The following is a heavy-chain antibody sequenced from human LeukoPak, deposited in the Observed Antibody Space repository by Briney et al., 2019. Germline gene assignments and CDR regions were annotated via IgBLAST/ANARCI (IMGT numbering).Heavy chain of an antibody. CDR3: ARDFGEGSTSFNDWFDP. J-gene: IGHJ5*02. Sequence: PGGSLRLSCAASGFTFRDYYMSWIRQAPGKGLEWVSYISSSGSTIYYADSVKGRFTISRDNAKNSLYLQMNSLRAEDTAVYYCARDFGEGSTSFNDWFDPWGQGTLVTVSS. CDR2: ISSSGSTI. V-gene: IGHV3-11*01. CDR1: GFTFRDYY. D-gene: IGHD2-2*01.